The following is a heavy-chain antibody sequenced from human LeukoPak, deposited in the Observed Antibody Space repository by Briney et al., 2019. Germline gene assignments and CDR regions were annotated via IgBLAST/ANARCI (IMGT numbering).Heavy chain of an antibody. Sequence: GGSLRLSCAASGFTVSSNSMSWVRQAPGKGLEWVSVIYSGGSTYYADSVKGRFTISRDNSKNTLYLQMNSLRAEDTAVYYCARGGRKNYGDLFDAFDIWGQGTMVTVSS. J-gene: IGHJ3*02. CDR3: ARGGRKNYGDLFDAFDI. CDR1: GFTVSSNS. D-gene: IGHD4-17*01. CDR2: IYSGGST. V-gene: IGHV3-53*01.